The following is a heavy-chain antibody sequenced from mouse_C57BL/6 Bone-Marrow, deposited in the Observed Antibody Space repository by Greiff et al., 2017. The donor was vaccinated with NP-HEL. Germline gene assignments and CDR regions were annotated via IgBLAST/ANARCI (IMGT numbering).Heavy chain of an antibody. CDR3: ARPLLYSDAMDY. D-gene: IGHD2-1*01. J-gene: IGHJ4*01. V-gene: IGHV5-9*01. CDR1: GFTFSSYT. CDR2: LSGGGGTT. Sequence: EVKLVESGGGLVKPGGSLKLSCAASGFTFSSYTMSWVRQTPEKRLEWVATLSGGGGTTYYPASVKGRFTISRDNAKNTLYLQMSRLRSEDTALYYCARPLLYSDAMDYWGQGTSVTVSS.